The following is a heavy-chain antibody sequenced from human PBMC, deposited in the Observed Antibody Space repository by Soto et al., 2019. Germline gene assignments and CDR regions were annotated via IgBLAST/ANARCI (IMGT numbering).Heavy chain of an antibody. CDR3: ATDYDSSGYDYYYGMDV. V-gene: IGHV3-33*08. CDR2: IWYDGSNK. Sequence: GGSLRLSCAASGFTFSSYGMHRVRQAPGKGLEWVAVIWYDGSNKYYADSVKGRFTISRDNSKNTLYLQMNSLRAEDTAVYYCATDYDSSGYDYYYGMDVWDQGTTVTVSS. CDR1: GFTFSSYG. J-gene: IGHJ6*02. D-gene: IGHD3-22*01.